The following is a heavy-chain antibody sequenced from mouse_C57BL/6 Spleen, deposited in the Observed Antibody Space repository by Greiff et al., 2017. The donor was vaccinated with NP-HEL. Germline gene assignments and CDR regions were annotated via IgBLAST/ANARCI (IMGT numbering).Heavy chain of an antibody. CDR1: GFTFSSYA. Sequence: EVKLVESGGGLVKPGGSLKLSCAASGFTFSSYAMSWVRQTPEKRLEWVATISDGGSYTYYPDNVKGRFTISRDNAKNNLYLQMSHLKSEDTAMYYCARDRVDVWGTGTTVTVSS. D-gene: IGHD3-1*01. J-gene: IGHJ1*03. CDR3: ARDRVDV. CDR2: ISDGGSYT. V-gene: IGHV5-4*01.